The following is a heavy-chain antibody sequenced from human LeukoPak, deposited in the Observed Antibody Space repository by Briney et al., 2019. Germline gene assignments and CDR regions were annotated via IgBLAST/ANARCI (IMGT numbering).Heavy chain of an antibody. V-gene: IGHV3-23*01. J-gene: IGHJ6*02. CDR3: ARDWGTTYGMDV. CDR2: ISGSGGST. Sequence: PGGSLRLSCAASGFTFSNYAMTWVRQAPGKGLEWVSAISGSGGSTYYADSVKGRFTISRDNSKNTLYLQMNSLRAEDTAVYYCARDWGTTYGMDVWGQGTTVTVSS. CDR1: GFTFSNYA. D-gene: IGHD2-2*01.